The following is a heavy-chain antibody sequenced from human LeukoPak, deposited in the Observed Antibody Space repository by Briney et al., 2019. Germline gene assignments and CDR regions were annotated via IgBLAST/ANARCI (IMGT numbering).Heavy chain of an antibody. D-gene: IGHD3-9*01. CDR3: ARKGYYDILTGYYCDS. Sequence: GASVKVSCKASGYTFTSYGISWVRQAPGRGLEWMGWVSAYNGNTNYAQKLQGRVTMTTDTSTSTAYMELRSLRSDDTAVYYCARKGYYDILTGYYCDSWGQGTLVTVSS. V-gene: IGHV1-18*01. CDR2: VSAYNGNT. J-gene: IGHJ4*02. CDR1: GYTFTSYG.